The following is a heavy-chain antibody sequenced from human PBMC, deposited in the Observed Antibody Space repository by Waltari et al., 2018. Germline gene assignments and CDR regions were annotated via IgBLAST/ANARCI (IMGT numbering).Heavy chain of an antibody. D-gene: IGHD2-2*02. V-gene: IGHV1-2*02. J-gene: IGHJ4*02. CDR1: GYTFTGYY. CDR3: ASGYCSSTSCYTPFDY. CDR2: INPNSGGT. Sequence: QVQLVQSGAEVKKPGASVKVSCKASGYTFTGYYMHWVRQAPGQGLEWMGGINPNSGGTNYAQKFQGRVTMTRDTSISTAYMELSRLRSDDTAVYYCASGYCSSTSCYTPFDYWGQGTLVTVSS.